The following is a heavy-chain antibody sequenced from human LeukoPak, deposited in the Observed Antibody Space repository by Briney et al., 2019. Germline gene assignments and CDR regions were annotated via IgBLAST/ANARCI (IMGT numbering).Heavy chain of an antibody. Sequence: GGSLRLSCAASGFTFSSYGMHWVRQAPGKGLEWVAFIRYDGSKKYYADSVKGRFTISRDNSKNTLYLQMNSLRAEDTAVYYCATDPYPAENMIVGFNWGQGTLVTVSS. CDR2: IRYDGSKK. CDR3: ATDPYPAENMIVGFN. D-gene: IGHD3-22*01. V-gene: IGHV3-30*02. CDR1: GFTFSSYG. J-gene: IGHJ4*02.